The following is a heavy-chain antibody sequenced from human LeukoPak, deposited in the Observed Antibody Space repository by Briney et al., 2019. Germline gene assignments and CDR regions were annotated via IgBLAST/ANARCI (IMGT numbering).Heavy chain of an antibody. D-gene: IGHD2-2*01. V-gene: IGHV4-59*01. Sequence: SETLSLTCSVSGGSISSYYWSWIRQPPGKGLEYIGYIYYSGSNNYNPSLKSRVTISVDTSKDQFSLNLTSVTAADTAVYYCARLKCISTTCPSRYVMDVWGQGTTVTVSS. CDR2: IYYSGSN. CDR1: GGSISSYY. CDR3: ARLKCISTTCPSRYVMDV. J-gene: IGHJ6*02.